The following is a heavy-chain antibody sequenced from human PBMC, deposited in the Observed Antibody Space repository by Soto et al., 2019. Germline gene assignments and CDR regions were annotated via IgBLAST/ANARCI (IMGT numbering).Heavy chain of an antibody. CDR3: ARDGMTTGDT. D-gene: IGHD2-21*02. Sequence: QLQLQESGPGQVRPSETLSLTCIVSGVSVRSYTWSWVRQPANKGLEWIGRVFSSVSATYNPSLKSRVTITTDTPENRNSLKLDSVTAADAGVYYCARDGMTTGDTWGPGTAVTVSS. CDR2: VFSSVSA. CDR1: GVSVRSYT. J-gene: IGHJ4*02. V-gene: IGHV4-4*07.